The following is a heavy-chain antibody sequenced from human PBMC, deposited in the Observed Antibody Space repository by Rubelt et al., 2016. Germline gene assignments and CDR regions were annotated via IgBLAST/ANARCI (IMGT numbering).Heavy chain of an antibody. CDR1: GGSFDGYY. J-gene: IGHJ4*02. CDR3: ARTSSGWYGHFDY. Sequence: QVQLQQWGAGLLKPSETLSLTCAVYGGSFDGYYWTWIRQSPGKGLEWIGSIYYSGSTYYNPSLKSRVTISVDTSKNQFSLKLGSVTAADTAGDDCARTSSGWYGHFDYWGQGTLVTVSS. CDR2: IYYSGST. D-gene: IGHD6-19*01. V-gene: IGHV4-34*01.